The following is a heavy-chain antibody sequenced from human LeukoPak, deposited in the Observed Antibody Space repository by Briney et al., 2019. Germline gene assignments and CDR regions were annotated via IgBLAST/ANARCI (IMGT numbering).Heavy chain of an antibody. D-gene: IGHD5-24*01. CDR2: IWSDGSYK. CDR1: GFTFSSYG. V-gene: IGHV3-33*01. Sequence: GGSLRLSCAASGFTFSSYGFHWVRQAPGKGLGWVAVIWSDGSYKYYADSVKGRFTISRDDSKNTLYLQMNSLRAEDTAVYYCARDFSLQLFGYWGQGTLVTVFS. J-gene: IGHJ4*02. CDR3: ARDFSLQLFGY.